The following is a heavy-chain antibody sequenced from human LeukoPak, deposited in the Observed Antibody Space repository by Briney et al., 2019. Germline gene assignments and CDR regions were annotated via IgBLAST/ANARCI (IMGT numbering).Heavy chain of an antibody. Sequence: TGGSLRLSCAASGFTFSNYAMSWVRQALGKGLEWVAGISGTGGSTHYADSVKGRFTISRDNSKNTVNLQMRNLRVEHTAVYYCAKVVAGNIDYYFDYWGQGILVAVSS. V-gene: IGHV3-23*01. J-gene: IGHJ4*02. CDR3: AKVVAGNIDYYFDY. CDR2: ISGTGGST. D-gene: IGHD2/OR15-2a*01. CDR1: GFTFSNYA.